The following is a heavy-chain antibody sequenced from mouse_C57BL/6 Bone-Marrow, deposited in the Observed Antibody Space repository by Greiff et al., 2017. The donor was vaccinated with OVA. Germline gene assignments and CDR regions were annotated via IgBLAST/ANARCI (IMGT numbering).Heavy chain of an antibody. CDR1: GYTFTSYD. CDR3: ARWMITTVVARGDY. CDR2: IYPRDGST. V-gene: IGHV1-85*01. J-gene: IGHJ4*01. Sequence: QVQLKESGPELVKPGASVKLSCKASGYTFTSYDINWVKQRPGQGLEWIGWIYPRDGSTKYNEKFKGKATLTVDTSSSTAYMELHSLTSEDSAVYFCARWMITTVVARGDYWGQGTSVTVSS. D-gene: IGHD1-1*01.